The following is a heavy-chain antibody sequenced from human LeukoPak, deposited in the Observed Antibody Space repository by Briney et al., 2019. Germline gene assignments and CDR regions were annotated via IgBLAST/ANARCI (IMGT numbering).Heavy chain of an antibody. Sequence: PGGSLRLSCAASGFTFSSYGMHWVRQAPGKGLEWVAVIWYDGGNKFYADSVKGRFTISRDNSKNTLYLQMNSLRTEDTAVYFCAKEKRDGGMGYYYMDVWGKGTTVTVSS. D-gene: IGHD2-8*01. CDR3: AKEKRDGGMGYYYMDV. V-gene: IGHV3-33*06. J-gene: IGHJ6*03. CDR2: IWYDGGNK. CDR1: GFTFSSYG.